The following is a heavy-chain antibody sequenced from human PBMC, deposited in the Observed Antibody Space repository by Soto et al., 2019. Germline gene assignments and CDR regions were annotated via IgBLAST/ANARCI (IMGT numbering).Heavy chain of an antibody. V-gene: IGHV1-3*04. Sequence: QVQLVQSGAEVKKPGASVKVSCKTSGYSFTTYFMHWVRQAPGQRLEWMGWINTGNGDTKYSQQFQGRVTIARDTSASTTYMELSSLRPEDTAVYYCARPYSNSWSTYFDYWGQGTLVTVSS. CDR1: GYSFTTYF. J-gene: IGHJ4*02. CDR2: INTGNGDT. CDR3: ARPYSNSWSTYFDY. D-gene: IGHD6-13*01.